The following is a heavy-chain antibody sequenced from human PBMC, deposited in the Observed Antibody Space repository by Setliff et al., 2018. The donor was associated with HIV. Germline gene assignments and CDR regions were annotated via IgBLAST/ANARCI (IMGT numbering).Heavy chain of an antibody. Sequence: PGGSLRLSCVGAGFTFSNYWMSWVRQAPGKGLEWVANIKPDGSEKNYADSVRGRFTISRDNAQNSLFLQMNSLRAEDTAVYYCAREVPRPGDSFLLEDYWGQGTLVTVSS. V-gene: IGHV3-7*01. D-gene: IGHD3-3*01. CDR1: GFTFSNYW. J-gene: IGHJ4*02. CDR3: AREVPRPGDSFLLEDY. CDR2: IKPDGSEK.